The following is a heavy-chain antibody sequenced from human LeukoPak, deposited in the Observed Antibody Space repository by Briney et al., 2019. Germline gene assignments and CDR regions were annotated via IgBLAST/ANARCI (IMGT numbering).Heavy chain of an antibody. V-gene: IGHV4-30-2*01. CDR1: GGSISSGGYS. Sequence: SETLSLTCAVSGGSISSGGYSWSWIRQPPGKGLEWIGYIYHSGSTYYNPSLKSRVTISVDTSKNQFSLKLSSVTAADTAVYYCARDHDGGGLNWGQGTLVTVSS. CDR3: ARDHDGGGLN. CDR2: IYHSGST. J-gene: IGHJ4*02. D-gene: IGHD3-22*01.